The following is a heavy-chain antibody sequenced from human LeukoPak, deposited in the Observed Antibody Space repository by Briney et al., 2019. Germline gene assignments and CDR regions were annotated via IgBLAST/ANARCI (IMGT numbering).Heavy chain of an antibody. CDR3: AKRANLGAYSYPDY. D-gene: IGHD5-18*01. V-gene: IGHV3-7*01. J-gene: IGHJ4*02. CDR2: IKRDGSET. Sequence: GGSLRLSCAASGFTFSSHWMTWVRQAPGKGLEWVANIKRDGSETYYVGSLKGRFTISRDNARNSLYLQINSLRAEDTAVYYCAKRANLGAYSYPDYWGQGTLVTVSS. CDR1: GFTFSSHW.